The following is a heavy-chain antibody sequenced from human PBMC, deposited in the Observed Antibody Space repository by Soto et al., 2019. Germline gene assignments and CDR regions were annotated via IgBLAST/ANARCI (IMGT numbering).Heavy chain of an antibody. J-gene: IGHJ4*03. CDR3: VKGGMQYSNSSYLSR. CDR1: GFTFRVSG. CDR2: LSYNGVNT. V-gene: IGHV3-30*18. D-gene: IGHD6-13*01. Sequence: PGGSMGLSCESCGFTFRVSGMHWVLQIPGKGLEWVAALSYNGVNTYYADSVKGRFTIFRDNPKNTVYVQVNSLRVEDTAVYYCVKGGMQYSNSSYLSRWGEGTLVTVPS.